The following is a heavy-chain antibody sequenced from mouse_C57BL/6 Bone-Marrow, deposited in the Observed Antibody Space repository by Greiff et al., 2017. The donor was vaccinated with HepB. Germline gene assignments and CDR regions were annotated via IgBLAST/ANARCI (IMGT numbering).Heavy chain of an antibody. Sequence: VQLKQSGPELVKPGASVKIPCKASGYTFTDYNMDWVKQSHGKSLEWIGDINPNNGGTIYNQKFKGKATLTVDKSSSTAYMELRSLTSEDTAVYDCARKGLWRVWYFDVWGTGTTVTVSS. J-gene: IGHJ1*03. CDR1: GYTFTDYN. D-gene: IGHD3-1*01. V-gene: IGHV1-18*01. CDR3: ARKGLWRVWYFDV. CDR2: INPNNGGT.